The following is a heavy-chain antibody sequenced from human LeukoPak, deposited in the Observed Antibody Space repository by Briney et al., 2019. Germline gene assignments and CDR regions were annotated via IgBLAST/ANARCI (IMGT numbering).Heavy chain of an antibody. CDR3: ASVIGGAILTYYFDY. D-gene: IGHD3-16*01. CDR1: GGSFSGYY. Sequence: SETLSLTCAVYGGSFSGYYWSWIRQPPGKGLEWIGEINHSGSTNYNPSLKSRVTISVDTSKNQFSLKLSSVTAADTAVYYCASVIGGAILTYYFDYWGQGTLVTVSS. CDR2: INHSGST. J-gene: IGHJ4*02. V-gene: IGHV4-34*01.